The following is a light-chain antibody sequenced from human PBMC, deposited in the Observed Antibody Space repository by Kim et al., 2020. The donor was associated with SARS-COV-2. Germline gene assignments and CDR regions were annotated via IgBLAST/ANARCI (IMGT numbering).Light chain of an antibody. Sequence: DIQMTQSPSTLSAFVGDRVTITCRASQSINNWLAWYQHKAGAAPKVLIYKASILEAGVPSRFSGSGSGTEFTLTISSLQADDFATYYCQNYNGYTWTFGQGTKVDIK. CDR2: KAS. CDR3: QNYNGYTWT. J-gene: IGKJ1*01. CDR1: QSINNW. V-gene: IGKV1-5*03.